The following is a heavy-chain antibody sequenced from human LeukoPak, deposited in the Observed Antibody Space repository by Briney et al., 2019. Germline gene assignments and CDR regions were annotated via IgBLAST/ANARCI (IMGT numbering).Heavy chain of an antibody. CDR1: GFTFSSYA. CDR3: AKDEYYGSGSYILYPDY. J-gene: IGHJ4*02. CDR2: ISGSGGST. V-gene: IGHV3-23*01. D-gene: IGHD3-10*01. Sequence: GGSLRLSCAASGFTFSSYAMSWVRQAPGKGLEWVSVISGSGGSTYYADSVKGRFTISRDNSKNTLYLQMNSLRDEDTAVYYCAKDEYYGSGSYILYPDYWGQGTLVTVSS.